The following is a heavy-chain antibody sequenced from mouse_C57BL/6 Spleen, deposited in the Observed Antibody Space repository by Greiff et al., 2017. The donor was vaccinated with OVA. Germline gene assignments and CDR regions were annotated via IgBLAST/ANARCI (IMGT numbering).Heavy chain of an antibody. V-gene: IGHV1-26*01. D-gene: IGHD1-1*01. CDR2: INPNNGGT. J-gene: IGHJ2*01. CDR1: GYTFTDYY. CDR3: ARRGTTVVAFDY. Sequence: EVKLQQSGPELVKPGASVKISCKASGYTFTDYYMNWVKQSHGKSLEWIGDINPNNGGTSYNQKFKGKATLTVDKSSSTAYMELRSLTSEDSAVYYCARRGTTVVAFDYWGQGTTLTVSS.